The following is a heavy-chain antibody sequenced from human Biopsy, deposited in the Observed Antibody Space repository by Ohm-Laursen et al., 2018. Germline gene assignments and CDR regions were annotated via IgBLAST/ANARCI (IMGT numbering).Heavy chain of an antibody. Sequence: GTLSLTCTLFGYSIIPSGPEDWSWIRQPPGQGLQYIGFIYSGGNTNYNPSLKSRVSTSADASKYEFSLRLTSVTAADTAVYLCGNEVHGRDYWGLGAQVTVSS. J-gene: IGHJ4*02. CDR3: GNEVHGRDY. CDR2: IYSGGNT. D-gene: IGHD2-15*01. CDR1: GYSIIPSGPED. V-gene: IGHV4-61*01.